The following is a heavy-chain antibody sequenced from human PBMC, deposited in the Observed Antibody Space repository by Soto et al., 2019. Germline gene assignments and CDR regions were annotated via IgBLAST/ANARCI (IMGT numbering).Heavy chain of an antibody. D-gene: IGHD1-7*01. CDR3: AKEGNYVPYYYYYGMDV. CDR1: GFTFGNYG. Sequence: GGSLRLSCGTSGFTFGNYGMGWVRQAPGKGLYWVSGISSTGRRTYYADSVKGRFTISRDNSKNTLYLQMNSLRAEDTAVYYCAKEGNYVPYYYYYGMDVWGQGTTVTVSS. V-gene: IGHV3-23*01. J-gene: IGHJ6*02. CDR2: ISSTGRRT.